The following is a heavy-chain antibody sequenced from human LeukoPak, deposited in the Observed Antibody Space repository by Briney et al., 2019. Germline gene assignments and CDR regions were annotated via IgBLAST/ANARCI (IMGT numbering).Heavy chain of an antibody. V-gene: IGHV3-7*01. Sequence: GGSLRLSCATSGFTFSSNWMSWVRHAPGRGLDWVANIKPDGSAGYYAASVKGRFTVSRDNAKNSLYLQMNSLRVEDTAVYYCARHRIQLWSSPGLNFDYWGQGTLVTVSS. D-gene: IGHD5-18*01. CDR2: IKPDGSAG. J-gene: IGHJ4*02. CDR1: GFTFSSNW. CDR3: ARHRIQLWSSPGLNFDY.